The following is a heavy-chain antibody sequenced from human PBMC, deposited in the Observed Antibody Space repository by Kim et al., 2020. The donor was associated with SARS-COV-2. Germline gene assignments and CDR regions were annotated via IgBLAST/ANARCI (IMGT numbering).Heavy chain of an antibody. Sequence: GGSLRLSCAASGFTFSTYAMNWVRQAPMKGLEWVSDISNGGDITHYADSVKGRFTISRDNSKNTLYLQMNSLTAEDTAVYYCAKGWRVGATYFDSWGQVT. CDR2: ISNGGDIT. V-gene: IGHV3-23*01. CDR3: AKGWRVGATYFDS. D-gene: IGHD1-26*01. J-gene: IGHJ4*02. CDR1: GFTFSTYA.